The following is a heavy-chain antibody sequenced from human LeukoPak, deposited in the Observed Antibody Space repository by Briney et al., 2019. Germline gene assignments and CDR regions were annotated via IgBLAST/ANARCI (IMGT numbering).Heavy chain of an antibody. V-gene: IGHV1-2*02. CDR1: GYTFTSYY. CDR3: AREAGDCSGGSCYTGNAFDI. J-gene: IGHJ3*02. D-gene: IGHD2-15*01. Sequence: ASVKVSCKASGYTFTSYYMHWVRQAPGQGLEWMGIINPNSGGTNYAQKFQGRVTMTRDTSISTAYMELSRLRSDDTAVYYCAREAGDCSGGSCYTGNAFDIWGQGTMVTVSS. CDR2: INPNSGGT.